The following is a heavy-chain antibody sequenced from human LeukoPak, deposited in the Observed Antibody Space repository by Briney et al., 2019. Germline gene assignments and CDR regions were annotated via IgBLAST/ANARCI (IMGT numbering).Heavy chain of an antibody. CDR1: GFTFDDYA. CDR2: ISWNSGSV. CDR3: AKAGLLAVAASAPFDY. D-gene: IGHD6-19*01. Sequence: GGSLRLSCAASGFTFDDYAMHWVRQAPGKGLEWVSGISWNSGSVGYADSVKGRFTISRDNAKNSLYLQMNSLRAEDTAVYYCAKAGLLAVAASAPFDYWGQGTLVTVSS. J-gene: IGHJ4*02. V-gene: IGHV3-9*01.